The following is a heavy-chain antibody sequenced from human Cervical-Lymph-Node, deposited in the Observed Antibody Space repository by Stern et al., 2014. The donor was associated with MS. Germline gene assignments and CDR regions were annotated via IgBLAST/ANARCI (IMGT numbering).Heavy chain of an antibody. CDR2: IFSNDEK. V-gene: IGHV2-26*01. CDR1: GFSLSNARMG. D-gene: IGHD3-22*01. Sequence: QITLKESGPVLVKPTETLTLTCTVSGFSLSNARMGVSWIRQPPGKALEXLAHIFSNDEKSYSTSLKSRLTISKDTSKSQVVLTMTNMDPVDTATYYCARIEPPRFYDSSGYYYAYWGQGTLVTVSS. CDR3: ARIEPPRFYDSSGYYYAY. J-gene: IGHJ4*02.